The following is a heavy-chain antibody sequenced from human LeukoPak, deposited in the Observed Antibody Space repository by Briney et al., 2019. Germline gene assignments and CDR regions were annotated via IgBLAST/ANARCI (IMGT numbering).Heavy chain of an antibody. CDR2: ISGRGANT. D-gene: IGHD3-22*01. Sequence: PGGSLRLSCATSGFTFSSYAMSWVRQAPGKGLEWVSSISGRGANTHYADSVKGRFTISGDYSKNTLNLQMNSLRAEDTAVYYCAKSGRVFDTSGYYWFPNWGQGILVTVPS. CDR3: AKSGRVFDTSGYYWFPN. V-gene: IGHV3-23*01. CDR1: GFTFSSYA. J-gene: IGHJ4*02.